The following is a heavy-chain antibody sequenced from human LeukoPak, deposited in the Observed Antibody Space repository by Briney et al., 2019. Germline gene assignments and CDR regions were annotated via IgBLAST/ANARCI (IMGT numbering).Heavy chain of an antibody. D-gene: IGHD3-22*01. V-gene: IGHV3-64*01. CDR2: ISSNGGST. J-gene: IGHJ4*02. Sequence: GGSLRLSCAASGFTFSSYAMHWVRQAPGKGLEYVSAISSNGGSTYYANSVKGRFTISRDNSKNTLYLQMGSLRAEDTAVYYCAREYYYDSSGYYYEDYWGQGTLVTVSS. CDR3: AREYYYDSSGYYYEDY. CDR1: GFTFSSYA.